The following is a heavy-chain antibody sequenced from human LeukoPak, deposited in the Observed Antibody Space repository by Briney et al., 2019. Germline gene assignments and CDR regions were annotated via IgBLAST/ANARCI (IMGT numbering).Heavy chain of an antibody. D-gene: IGHD4-17*01. J-gene: IGHJ4*02. CDR3: ATPTVTTWYYFDY. CDR2: INPNSGGT. V-gene: IGHV1-2*02. CDR1: GYTFTGYD. Sequence: ASVKVSCKASGYTFTGYDMHWVRQVPGQGLEWMGWINPNSGGTNYAQKFQGRVTMTRDTSISTAYMELSRLRSDDTAVYYCATPTVTTWYYFDYWGQGTLVTVSS.